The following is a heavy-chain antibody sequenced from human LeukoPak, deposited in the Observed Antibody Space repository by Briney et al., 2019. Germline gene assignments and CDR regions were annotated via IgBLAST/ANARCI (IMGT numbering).Heavy chain of an antibody. D-gene: IGHD3-22*01. CDR1: GFTFSSYA. Sequence: GGSLRLSCAASGFTFSSYAMSWVRQAPGKGLEWVSAISGSGGSTYYADSVKGRFTISRDNSKNTLYLQMNSLRAEDTAVYYCAKVGYYDSSGYYHLGHYFDYWGQGTLVTVSS. CDR3: AKVGYYDSSGYYHLGHYFDY. V-gene: IGHV3-23*01. J-gene: IGHJ4*02. CDR2: ISGSGGST.